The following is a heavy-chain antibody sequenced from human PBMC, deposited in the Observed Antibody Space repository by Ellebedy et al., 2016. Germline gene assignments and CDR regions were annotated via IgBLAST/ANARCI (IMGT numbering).Heavy chain of an antibody. CDR2: ISSNNSTI. J-gene: IGHJ3*02. CDR1: GFTFSDYG. V-gene: IGHV3-48*04. CDR3: ARGGLTMVRGIISDAFDI. D-gene: IGHD3-10*01. Sequence: GESLKISCVASGFTFSDYGMDWVRQAPGKGLEWVSYISSNNSTIFYAESVKGRFTISRDNAKNALYLQMNNLRAEDTAVYFCARGGLTMVRGIISDAFDIWGQGTMVTVSS.